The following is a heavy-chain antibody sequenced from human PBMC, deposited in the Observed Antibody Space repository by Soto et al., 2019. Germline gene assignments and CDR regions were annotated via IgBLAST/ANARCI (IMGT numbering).Heavy chain of an antibody. V-gene: IGHV5-51*01. CDR3: ARGYCTTTICDPWFDP. CDR2: IYPGDSET. D-gene: IGHD2-2*01. CDR1: GYSFTSYW. Sequence: GESLKISCTGIGYSFTSYWIGWVRQMPGKALEWMGIIYPGDSETRYSPSFQGQVTISVDKSITTAYLQWTSLQASDTAVYHCARGYCTTTICDPWFDPWGQGTLVTVSS. J-gene: IGHJ5*02.